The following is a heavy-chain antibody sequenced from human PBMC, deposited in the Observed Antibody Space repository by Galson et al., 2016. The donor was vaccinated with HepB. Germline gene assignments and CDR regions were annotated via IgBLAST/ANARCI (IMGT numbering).Heavy chain of an antibody. CDR2: IIPLFRTP. V-gene: IGHV1-69*13. CDR3: ARQHNRNWYFDY. Sequence: SVKVSCKASGDTFRNYAINWVRQAPGQGLEWMGGIIPLFRTPKYAQRLQGRVSITAAESTSTAYMELSSLTSEDTAVYYCARQHNRNWYFDYWGQGTLVTVSS. J-gene: IGHJ4*02. CDR1: GDTFRNYA. D-gene: IGHD1-7*01.